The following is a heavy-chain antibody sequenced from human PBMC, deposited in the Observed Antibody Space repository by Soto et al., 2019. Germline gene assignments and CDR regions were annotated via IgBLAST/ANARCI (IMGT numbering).Heavy chain of an antibody. CDR1: GGIFSSYA. CDR2: IIPIFGTA. D-gene: IGHD3-22*01. V-gene: IGHV1-69*01. Sequence: QVQLVQSGAEVKKPGSSVKVSCKASGGIFSSYAISWVRQATGQGLEWMGGIIPIFGTANYAQKFQGRVTITADESTSTAYMELSSLRSEDTAVYYCARRLSRDRDSSGYYVFDYWGQGTLVTVSS. CDR3: ARRLSRDRDSSGYYVFDY. J-gene: IGHJ4*02.